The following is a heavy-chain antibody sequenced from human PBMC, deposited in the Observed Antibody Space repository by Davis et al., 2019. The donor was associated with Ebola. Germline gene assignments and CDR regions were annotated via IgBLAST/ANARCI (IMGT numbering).Heavy chain of an antibody. J-gene: IGHJ4*02. CDR2: IYYSGST. V-gene: IGHV4-39*01. Sequence: PSETLSLTCTVSGGSISSSSYYWGWIRQPPGKGLEWIGSIYYSGSTYYNPSLKSRVTISVDTSKNQFSLKLSSVTAADTAVYYCASESRSGWYGGGGYWGQGTLVTVSS. CDR1: GGSISSSSYY. CDR3: ASESRSGWYGGGGY. D-gene: IGHD6-19*01.